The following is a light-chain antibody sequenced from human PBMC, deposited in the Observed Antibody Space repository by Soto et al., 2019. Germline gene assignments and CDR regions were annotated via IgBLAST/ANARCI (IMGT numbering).Light chain of an antibody. CDR1: QSISVW. V-gene: IGKV1-5*03. Sequence: DIQMTQSPSTLSASVGDRVTLTCRASQSISVWLAWFQQKPGNAPKLLIYKAPTLESGVPSRFSGSGSGTEFPLTNSTLQPDDSATYYCQLYNNRCTFGQGIMVEI. CDR3: QLYNNRCT. J-gene: IGKJ1*01. CDR2: KAP.